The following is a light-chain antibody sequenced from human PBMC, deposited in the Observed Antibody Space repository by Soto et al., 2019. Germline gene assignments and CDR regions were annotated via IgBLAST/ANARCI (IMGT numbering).Light chain of an antibody. CDR3: KQYESFPGT. V-gene: IGKV1-5*01. CDR1: QSVSGW. CDR2: DAS. Sequence: DIQMTQFPSTLSASVGDTVTVTCRASQSVSGWLAWYQQKPGEAAKLLIYDASALPRGVPSRFSCSGSGTKSTLTTASLQPDDFATYYCKQYESFPGTFGPGAKVDIK. J-gene: IGKJ1*01.